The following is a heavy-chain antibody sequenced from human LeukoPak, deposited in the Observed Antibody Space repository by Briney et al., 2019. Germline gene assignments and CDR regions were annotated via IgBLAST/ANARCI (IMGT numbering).Heavy chain of an antibody. V-gene: IGHV1-69*05. J-gene: IGHJ5*02. CDR3: ARAMIAGLGWFDP. Sequence: SVKLFCKASGGTFSSYAISCERQAPGRGLEWMGGLIPIFGTENYAQKSQGRITITTDESTSTADMELSSRRSEDTAVYYRARAMIAGLGWFDPWGQGTLVTVSS. CDR2: LIPIFGTE. D-gene: IGHD3-22*01. CDR1: GGTFSSYA.